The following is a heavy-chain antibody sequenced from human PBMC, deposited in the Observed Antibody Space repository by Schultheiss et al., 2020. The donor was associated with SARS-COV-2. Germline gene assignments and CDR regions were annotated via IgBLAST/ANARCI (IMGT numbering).Heavy chain of an antibody. Sequence: SVKVSCKASGGTFSSYAISWVRQAPGQGLEWMGGIIPIFGTANYAQKLQGRVTITADKSTSTAYMELSSLRSEDTAVYYCARGSRAAAGVDYWGQGTLVTVSS. D-gene: IGHD6-13*01. V-gene: IGHV1-69*06. CDR1: GGTFSSYA. J-gene: IGHJ4*02. CDR3: ARGSRAAAGVDY. CDR2: IIPIFGTA.